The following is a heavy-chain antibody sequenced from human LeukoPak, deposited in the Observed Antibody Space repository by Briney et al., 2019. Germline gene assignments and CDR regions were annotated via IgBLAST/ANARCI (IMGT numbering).Heavy chain of an antibody. D-gene: IGHD6-6*01. CDR1: GGTFSSYA. CDR3: ASRRDSSSPHYFDY. V-gene: IGHV1-69*05. J-gene: IGHJ4*02. CDR2: IIPIFGTA. Sequence: SVKVSCKASGGTFSSYAIIWVRQAPGQGLEWMGGIIPIFGTANYAQKFQGRVTITTDESTSTAYMELSSLRSEDTAVYYCASRRDSSSPHYFDYWGQGTLVTVSS.